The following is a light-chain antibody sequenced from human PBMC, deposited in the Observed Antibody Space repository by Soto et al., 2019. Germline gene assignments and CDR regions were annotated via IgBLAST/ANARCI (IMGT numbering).Light chain of an antibody. Sequence: QSVLTQPPSVSGSPGQSITISCTGTSSDVGNYNYVSWYQQHPGKAPKLMIYEVSNRPSGVSNRFSGSKSGNTASLTISGLQAEDEADYYCSSYTSSDTLDVFGTGTKLTVL. J-gene: IGLJ1*01. CDR3: SSYTSSDTLDV. CDR1: SSDVGNYNY. CDR2: EVS. V-gene: IGLV2-14*01.